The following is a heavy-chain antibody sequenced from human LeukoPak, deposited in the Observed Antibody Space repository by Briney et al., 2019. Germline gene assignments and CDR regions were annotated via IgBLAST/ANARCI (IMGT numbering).Heavy chain of an antibody. J-gene: IGHJ4*02. Sequence: SETLSLTCSVSGGSISSRSFSWGWLRQPPGKGLEWIGNIYYGGSTYYNPSLNSRVTISVDTSKDQLSLKLTSVTATDTAVYYCARYDTTVTITLDNWGQGTLVTVSS. CDR1: GGSISSRSFS. CDR3: ARYDTTVTITLDN. D-gene: IGHD4-17*01. CDR2: IYYGGST. V-gene: IGHV4-39*01.